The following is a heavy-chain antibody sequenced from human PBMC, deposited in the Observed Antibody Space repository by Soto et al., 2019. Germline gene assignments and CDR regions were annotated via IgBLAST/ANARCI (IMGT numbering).Heavy chain of an antibody. Sequence: GWSLRLSCAASGFTFSNYGMSWVRQAPGKVLEWVSVISGSGGSTYYADSVKGRFTLSRDNSKNTVYLQMNSLRAEDTAVYYCAKDSPVGVPLLRDLHDWGQGTLVTVSS. D-gene: IGHD3-9*01. CDR1: GFTFSNYG. CDR2: ISGSGGST. CDR3: AKDSPVGVPLLRDLHD. J-gene: IGHJ1*01. V-gene: IGHV3-23*01.